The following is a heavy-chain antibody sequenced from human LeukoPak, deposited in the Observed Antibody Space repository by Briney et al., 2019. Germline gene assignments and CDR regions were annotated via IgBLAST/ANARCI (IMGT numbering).Heavy chain of an antibody. CDR2: ISAYNGNT. J-gene: IGHJ4*02. D-gene: IGHD3-16*02. CDR1: GYTFTSYG. CDR3: ARDFAALIDYDYVWGSYRSGYFDY. V-gene: IGHV1-18*01. Sequence: ASVKVSCKASGYTFTSYGISWVRQAPGQGLEWMGWISAYNGNTNYAQKLQGRVTMTTDTSTSTAYMELRSLRSDDTAVYYCARDFAALIDYDYVWGSYRSGYFDYWGQGTLVTVSS.